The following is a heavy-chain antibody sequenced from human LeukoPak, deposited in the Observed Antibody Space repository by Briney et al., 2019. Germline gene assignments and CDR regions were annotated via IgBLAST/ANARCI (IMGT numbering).Heavy chain of an antibody. CDR2: INHSGST. CDR3: AREAYGSGSPPSRSFDY. J-gene: IGHJ4*02. Sequence: SETLSLTCAVYGGSFSGYYWSWIRQPPGKGLEWIGEINHSGSTNYNPSLKSRVTISVDTSKNQFSLKLSSVTAADTAVYYCAREAYGSGSPPSRSFDYWGQGTLVTDSS. V-gene: IGHV4-34*01. CDR1: GGSFSGYY. D-gene: IGHD3-10*01.